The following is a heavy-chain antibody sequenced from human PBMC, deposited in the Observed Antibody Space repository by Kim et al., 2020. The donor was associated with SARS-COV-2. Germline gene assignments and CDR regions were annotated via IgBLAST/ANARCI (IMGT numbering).Heavy chain of an antibody. CDR1: GGSISSSSYY. V-gene: IGHV4-39*02. D-gene: IGHD5-18*01. Sequence: SETLSLTCTVSGGSISSSSYYWGWIRQPPGKGLEWIGSIYYSGSTYYNPSLKSRVTISVDTSKNQFSLKLSSVTAADTAVYYCAREGDQVDTAMVTQVVDYWGQGTLVTVSS. CDR3: AREGDQVDTAMVTQVVDY. J-gene: IGHJ4*02. CDR2: IYYSGST.